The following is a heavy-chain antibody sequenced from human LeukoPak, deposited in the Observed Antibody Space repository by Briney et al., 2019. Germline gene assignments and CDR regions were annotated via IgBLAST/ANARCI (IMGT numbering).Heavy chain of an antibody. CDR1: GFTFSSYN. D-gene: IGHD3-22*01. CDR3: ARDLGDYYDSSGYAG. J-gene: IGHJ4*02. CDR2: ISSSSSTI. Sequence: GGSLRLSCAASGFTFSSYNMNWVRQAPGKGLEWVSYISSSSSTINYADSVKGRFTISRDNAKNSLFLQMNSLRAEDTAVYYCARDLGDYYDSSGYAGWGQGTLVTVSS. V-gene: IGHV3-48*01.